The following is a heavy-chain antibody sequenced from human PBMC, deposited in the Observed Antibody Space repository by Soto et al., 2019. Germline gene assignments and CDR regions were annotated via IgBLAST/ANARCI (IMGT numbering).Heavy chain of an antibody. CDR3: ARLPHRDSSGYHYSK. D-gene: IGHD3-22*01. CDR1: GYSFTGYY. V-gene: IGHV1-2*02. Sequence: QVQLVQSGAEVKKPGASVKVSCKASGYSFTGYYLHWVRQAPGQGLEWMGCISPNRGGTNYAQKFQGRVTMTSDTSINTAYMELNRLTSDVTAVYYCARLPHRDSSGYHYSKWGQGTLVTVSS. J-gene: IGHJ4*02. CDR2: ISPNRGGT.